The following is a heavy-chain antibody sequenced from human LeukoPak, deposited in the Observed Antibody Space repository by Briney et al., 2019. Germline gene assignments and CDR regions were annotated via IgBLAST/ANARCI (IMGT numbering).Heavy chain of an antibody. CDR2: ISSSGSTI. CDR3: ARGGYDFWSGYYSLGMPYYYYYYMDV. V-gene: IGHV3-11*04. J-gene: IGHJ6*03. Sequence: YPGGSLGLSCAASGFTFSDYYMSWIRQAPGKGLEWVSYISSSGSTIYYADSVKGRFTISRDNAKNSLYLQMNSLRAEDTAVYYCARGGYDFWSGYYSLGMPYYYYYYMDVWGKGTTVTVSS. D-gene: IGHD3-3*01. CDR1: GFTFSDYY.